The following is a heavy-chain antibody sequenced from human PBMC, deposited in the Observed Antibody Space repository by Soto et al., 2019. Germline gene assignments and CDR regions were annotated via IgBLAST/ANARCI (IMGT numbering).Heavy chain of an antibody. D-gene: IGHD3-3*01. Sequence: GSLRLSLAASGFTFSSYSINWVLPAPVNWLEVVSYISSSSSTIYYADSVKGRFTISRDNAKNSLYLQMNSLRAEDTAVYYCAREAFNTIFGVVSYYYYMEVWGKGTTVTVSS. CDR3: AREAFNTIFGVVSYYYYMEV. V-gene: IGHV3-48*01. CDR1: GFTFSSYS. J-gene: IGHJ6*03. CDR2: ISSSSSTI.